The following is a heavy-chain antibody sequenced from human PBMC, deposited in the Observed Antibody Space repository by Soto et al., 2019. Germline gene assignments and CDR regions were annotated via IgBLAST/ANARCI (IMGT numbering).Heavy chain of an antibody. V-gene: IGHV3-21*01. CDR3: VRARSTDSRPDY. D-gene: IGHD3-22*01. CDR2: ITSSSSYI. Sequence: GGSPRLSCAASGFTFILYSMIWVRQAPGKGLEWVASITSSSSYIYYEDSLKGRFTISRDNAKNSLFLQLDSLRAEDTAVYFCVRARSTDSRPDYWGQGTLVTVSS. CDR1: GFTFILYS. J-gene: IGHJ4*02.